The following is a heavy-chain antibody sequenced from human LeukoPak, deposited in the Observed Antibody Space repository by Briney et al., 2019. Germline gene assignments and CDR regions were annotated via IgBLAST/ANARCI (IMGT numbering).Heavy chain of an antibody. J-gene: IGHJ4*02. CDR2: ISAYNGNT. CDR1: GYTFTSYG. V-gene: IGHV1-18*04. CDR3: ARGPRGYCSSTSCRIFDY. Sequence: ASVKVSCKASGYTFTSYGISWVRQAPGQGLEWMGWISAYNGNTNYAQKLQGRVTMTTDTSTSTAYMELRSLRSDDTAVYYCARGPRGYCSSTSCRIFDYWGQGTQVTVSS. D-gene: IGHD2-2*01.